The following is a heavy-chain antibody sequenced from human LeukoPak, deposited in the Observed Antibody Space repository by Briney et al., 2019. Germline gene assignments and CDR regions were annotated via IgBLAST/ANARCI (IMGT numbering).Heavy chain of an antibody. CDR2: ISYDGSSK. J-gene: IGHJ3*02. CDR1: GFTFSSFP. D-gene: IGHD6-19*01. Sequence: GGSLRLSCAATGFTFSSFPMHWVRQAPGKGLEWVAVISYDGSSKYYADSVKGRFTISRDNSKNTLYLQMNSLRAEDTALYYCAKSYSSGWYVFDIWGQGTMVTVSS. V-gene: IGHV3-30-3*02. CDR3: AKSYSSGWYVFDI.